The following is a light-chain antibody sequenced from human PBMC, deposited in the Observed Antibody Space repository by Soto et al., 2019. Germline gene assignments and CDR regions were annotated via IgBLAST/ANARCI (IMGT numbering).Light chain of an antibody. CDR2: DAS. V-gene: IGKV3-20*01. CDR3: QQSDSSPRT. J-gene: IGKJ1*01. Sequence: EIGLTQSPGTLSLSPGERATLSCRASQSVSSSYLACYQQKPGQAPRLLIYDASSRATGIPDRFSGNWSGKDFPLTNSRLEPEDFAVYYCQQSDSSPRTFGQGTKVEIK. CDR1: QSVSSSY.